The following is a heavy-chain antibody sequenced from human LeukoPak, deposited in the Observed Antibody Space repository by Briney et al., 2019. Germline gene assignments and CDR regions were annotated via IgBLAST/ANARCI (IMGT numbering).Heavy chain of an antibody. J-gene: IGHJ4*02. CDR3: AREGNYPFDY. D-gene: IGHD1-7*01. Sequence: SETLSLTCAIYGGSFSGYYWSWIRQPPGKGLEWIGEINHSGSTNYNPSLKSRVTISVDTSKNQFSLKLSSVTAADTAVYYCAREGNYPFDYWGQGTLVTVSS. CDR2: INHSGST. CDR1: GGSFSGYY. V-gene: IGHV4-34*01.